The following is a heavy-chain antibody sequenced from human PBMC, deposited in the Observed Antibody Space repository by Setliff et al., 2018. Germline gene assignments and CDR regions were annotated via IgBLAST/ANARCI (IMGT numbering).Heavy chain of an antibody. Sequence: PSETLSLTCTVSGGSISTNSYYWGWIRQPPGKGLEWIGSMYFSGSTYYNPSLKSRVTISIDTSKNQFSLTLTSVTAADAAVYYCVRQTSHAGTYRYFDYWGQGALVTVSS. J-gene: IGHJ4*02. CDR2: MYFSGST. V-gene: IGHV4-39*01. CDR1: GGSISTNSYY. CDR3: VRQTSHAGTYRYFDY. D-gene: IGHD1-1*01.